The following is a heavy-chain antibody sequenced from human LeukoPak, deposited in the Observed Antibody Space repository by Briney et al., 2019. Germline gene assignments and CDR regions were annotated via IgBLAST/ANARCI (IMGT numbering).Heavy chain of an antibody. D-gene: IGHD5-18*01. J-gene: IGHJ4*02. V-gene: IGHV3-33*03. Sequence: PGGSLRLSCAASGFTSSSYGMHWVRQAPGKGLEWVAVIWYDGSNKYYADSVKGRFTISRDNAKNSLYLQMNSLRAEDTAVYYCARTRQGYSYGQDYWGQGTLVTVSS. CDR1: GFTSSSYG. CDR2: IWYDGSNK. CDR3: ARTRQGYSYGQDY.